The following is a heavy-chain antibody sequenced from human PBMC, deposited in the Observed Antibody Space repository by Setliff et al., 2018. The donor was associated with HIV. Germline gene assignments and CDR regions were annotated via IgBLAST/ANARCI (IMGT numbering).Heavy chain of an antibody. Sequence: PGESLKISCKGSGYNFASSWIGWVRQMPGKGLEWMGIIYPGDFDTRYSPSFQGQVTISADKSISTAYLRWSSLKASDTAMYYCARPRGGGEHYMDVWGKGTTVTVSS. CDR3: ARPRGGGEHYMDV. V-gene: IGHV5-51*01. D-gene: IGHD3-16*01. J-gene: IGHJ6*03. CDR1: GYNFASSW. CDR2: IYPGDFDT.